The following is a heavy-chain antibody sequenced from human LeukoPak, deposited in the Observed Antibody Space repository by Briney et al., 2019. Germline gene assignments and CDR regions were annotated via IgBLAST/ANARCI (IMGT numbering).Heavy chain of an antibody. CDR3: ARSIGLTGGGVDV. Sequence: GGSLRLSCEGSGFTFKANAMSWVRQAPGKGLEWVSTISGRGDETHYADSVKGRFTISRDNSKNTVYLQMNSLGAADTAVYYCARSIGLTGGGVDVWGQGTTVTVSS. D-gene: IGHD3-9*01. CDR1: GFTFKANA. CDR2: ISGRGDET. J-gene: IGHJ6*02. V-gene: IGHV3-23*01.